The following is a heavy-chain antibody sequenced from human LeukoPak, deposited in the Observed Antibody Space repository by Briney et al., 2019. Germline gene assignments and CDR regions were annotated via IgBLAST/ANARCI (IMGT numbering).Heavy chain of an antibody. V-gene: IGHV3-30*01. CDR2: ISSGGTYE. J-gene: IGHJ4*02. D-gene: IGHD3-10*01. CDR3: ARDSTYYYDSGSSGPHYFDN. Sequence: PGGSLRLSCAASEFTFSNYAMHWVRQAPGKGLEWVSLISSGGTYEYYADSVKGRFTISRDNSKNTLYLQLNSLRAEDTAVYYCARDSTYYYDSGSSGPHYFDNWGQGTLVTVSS. CDR1: EFTFSNYA.